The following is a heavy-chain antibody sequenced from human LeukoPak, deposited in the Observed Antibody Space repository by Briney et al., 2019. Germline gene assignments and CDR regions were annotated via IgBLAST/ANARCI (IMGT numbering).Heavy chain of an antibody. CDR2: ISYDGSTK. Sequence: GGSLRLSCAASGFTFSSYGIHWVRQAPGKGLEWVAFISYDGSTKYYADSVEGRFTISRDNSKNTLYVQMNSLRAEDTAVYYCAKDERWRRSDFHGGFDYWGQGALVTVSS. V-gene: IGHV3-30*18. CDR3: AKDERWRRSDFHGGFDY. CDR1: GFTFSSYG. J-gene: IGHJ4*02. D-gene: IGHD2-21*02.